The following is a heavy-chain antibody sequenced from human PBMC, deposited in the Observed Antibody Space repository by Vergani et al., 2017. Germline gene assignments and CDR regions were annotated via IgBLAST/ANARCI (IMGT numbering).Heavy chain of an antibody. D-gene: IGHD2-2*01. CDR3: TRLKYCSSTSCYASYYYYYMDV. CDR2: IRSKAYGGTT. Sequence: EVQLVESGGGLVQPGRSLRLSCTASGFTFGDYAMSWVRQAPGKGLEWVGFIRSKAYGGTTEYAASVKGRFTISRDDSKSIAHLQMNSLKTEDTAVYYCTRLKYCSSTSCYASYYYYYMDVWGKGTTVTVSS. V-gene: IGHV3-49*04. J-gene: IGHJ6*03. CDR1: GFTFGDYA.